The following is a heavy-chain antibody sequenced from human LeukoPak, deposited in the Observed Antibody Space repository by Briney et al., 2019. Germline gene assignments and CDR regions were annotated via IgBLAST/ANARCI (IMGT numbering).Heavy chain of an antibody. CDR3: ARDLWCGADCYGTFDI. Sequence: PGGSLRLSCAASGFIFSNYGMHWVRQAPGKGLEWVALTWYDESNKYYADSVKGRFTISRDNSKNTLCLQMNSLRAEDTAVYYCARDLWCGADCYGTFDIWGQGTMVSVSS. V-gene: IGHV3-33*01. J-gene: IGHJ3*02. D-gene: IGHD2-21*02. CDR1: GFIFSNYG. CDR2: TWYDESNK.